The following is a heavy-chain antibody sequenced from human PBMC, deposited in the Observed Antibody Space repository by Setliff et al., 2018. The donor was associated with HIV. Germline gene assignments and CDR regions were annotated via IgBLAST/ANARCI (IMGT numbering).Heavy chain of an antibody. CDR2: IYYVGNT. J-gene: IGHJ6*03. V-gene: IGHV4-39*01. CDR1: DGSISSSSYY. CDR3: ARRRPPPSGLYSAYYMDV. Sequence: PSETLSLTCNVSDGSISSSSYYWAWIRQPPGKGLEWIGTIYYVGNTYYRPSLKSRVTVSIDTSKNQFSLKLTSVTAADAAVYYCARRRPPPSGLYSAYYMDVWGTGTTVTVSS. D-gene: IGHD1-26*01.